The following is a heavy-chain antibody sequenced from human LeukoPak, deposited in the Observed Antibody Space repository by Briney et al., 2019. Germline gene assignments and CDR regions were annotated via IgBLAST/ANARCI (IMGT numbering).Heavy chain of an antibody. D-gene: IGHD3-16*01. V-gene: IGHV4-39*01. CDR3: ARFPDTYVGYFDY. Sequence: PSETLSLTCTVSGGSISSSSYSWGWIRQPPGKGLEWIGSIYYSGSTYYNPSLKSRVTISVDTSKNQFSLKLSSVTAADTAVYYCARFPDTYVGYFDYWGQGTLVTVSS. CDR2: IYYSGST. J-gene: IGHJ4*02. CDR1: GGSISSSSYS.